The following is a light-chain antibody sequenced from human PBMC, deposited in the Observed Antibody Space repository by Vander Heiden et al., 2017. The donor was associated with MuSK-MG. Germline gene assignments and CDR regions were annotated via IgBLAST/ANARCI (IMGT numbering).Light chain of an antibody. V-gene: IGLV2-14*01. Sequence: QSALTQPASVSGSPGQSIPISFTGTSSAVGGYNYVSWYQKHPGKATKLMIYDVSKRPSGVSNRFSGSKSGNTASLTISGLKDEDEDDYYCSSYTSSSTWVFGGGTKLTVL. CDR3: SSYTSSSTWV. CDR1: SSAVGGYNY. CDR2: DVS. J-gene: IGLJ3*02.